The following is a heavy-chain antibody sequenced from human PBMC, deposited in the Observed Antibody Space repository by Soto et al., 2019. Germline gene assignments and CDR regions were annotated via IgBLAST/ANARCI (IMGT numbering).Heavy chain of an antibody. CDR1: GYTFSSYW. D-gene: IGHD3-22*01. CDR2: IWPDDSDT. Sequence: PGESLKISCNASGYTFSSYWIAWVRQVPGQGLEWMGIIWPDDSDTRYSPSFQGHVTISADKSISTTFLQWSSLKASDTAIYFCARELDYYDTNGYFDCWGQGTPVTVSS. CDR3: ARELDYYDTNGYFDC. V-gene: IGHV5-51*01. J-gene: IGHJ4*02.